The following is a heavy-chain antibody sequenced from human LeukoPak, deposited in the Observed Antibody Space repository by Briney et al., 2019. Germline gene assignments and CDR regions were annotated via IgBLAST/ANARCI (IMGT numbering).Heavy chain of an antibody. CDR1: GYTFTGYY. J-gene: IGHJ5*02. CDR3: ARGNDFWSGYRGDWFDP. V-gene: IGHV1-2*02. Sequence: ASVKVSCKAPGYTFTGYYMHWVRQAPGQGLEWMGWINPNSGGTNYAQKFQGRVTMTRDTSISTAYMELSRLRSDDTAVYYCARGNDFWSGYRGDWFDPWGQGTLVTVSS. D-gene: IGHD3-3*01. CDR2: INPNSGGT.